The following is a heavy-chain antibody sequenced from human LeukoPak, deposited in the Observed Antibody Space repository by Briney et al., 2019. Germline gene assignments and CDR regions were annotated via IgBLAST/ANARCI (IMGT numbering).Heavy chain of an antibody. CDR3: VGGEWLRCGFEF. J-gene: IGHJ4*02. CDR1: GFTVSGYY. V-gene: IGHV3-53*01. Sequence: GGSLRLSCAPSGFTVSGYYMSWVRQPAGKGLEWVSTIYRDGSTYYPASVKGRLIFSRNISKNTLILQMSSLRAGNRAVYFCVGGEWLRCGFEFWGQGTLVTV. CDR2: IYRDGST. D-gene: IGHD5-12*01.